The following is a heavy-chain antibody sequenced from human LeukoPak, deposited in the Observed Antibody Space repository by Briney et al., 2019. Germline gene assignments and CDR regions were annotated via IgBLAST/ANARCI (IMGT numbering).Heavy chain of an antibody. V-gene: IGHV4-59*01. CDR2: IYYSGST. Sequence: SETLSLTCTVSSDSISSSYWSWIRQPPGKGLEWIGYIYYSGSTNCNPSLKSRAAISVDTSKNQFSLKLNSVTAADTAVYYCARGYCSSTICFQYFHHWGQGTLVTVSS. CDR1: SDSISSSY. D-gene: IGHD2-2*01. J-gene: IGHJ1*01. CDR3: ARGYCSSTICFQYFHH.